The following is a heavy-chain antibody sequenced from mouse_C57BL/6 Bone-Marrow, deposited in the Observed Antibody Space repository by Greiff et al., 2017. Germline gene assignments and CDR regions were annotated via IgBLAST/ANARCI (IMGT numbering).Heavy chain of an antibody. D-gene: IGHD1-1*01. CDR1: GYTFTDYE. Sequence: QVQLKESGAELVRPGASVTLSCKASGYTFTDYEMHWVKQTPVHGLEWIGAIDPETGGTAYNQKFKGKAILTADKSSSTAYMELRSLTSEDSAVYYCSIITTVVGRYFDVWGTGTTVTVSS. J-gene: IGHJ1*03. CDR2: IDPETGGT. V-gene: IGHV1-15*01. CDR3: SIITTVVGRYFDV.